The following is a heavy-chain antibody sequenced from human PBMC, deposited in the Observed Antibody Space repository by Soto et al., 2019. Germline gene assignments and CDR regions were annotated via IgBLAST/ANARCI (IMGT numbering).Heavy chain of an antibody. D-gene: IGHD3-10*01. CDR1: GFTFSGYA. V-gene: IGHV3-23*01. CDR3: ATNRARVPTSWNFDY. J-gene: IGHJ4*02. Sequence: EVQLLESGGGLVQPGRSLRLSCAASGFTFSGYAMSWVRQAPGKGLEWVSVIHGGGTSTYYADSVKGRFTISRDNSKKSLYLQMSSLRGEDTAVYSCATNRARVPTSWNFDYSGQGTLFTVSS. CDR2: IHGGGTST.